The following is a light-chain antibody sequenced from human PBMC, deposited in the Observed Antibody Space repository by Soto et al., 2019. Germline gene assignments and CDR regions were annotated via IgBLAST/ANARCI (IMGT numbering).Light chain of an antibody. J-gene: IGKJ4*01. CDR3: QQTYRAPYS. CDR1: ESIDNY. V-gene: IGKV1-39*01. CDR2: SAS. Sequence: DIQMTQSPPSLSASLGDSVTIVCRATESIDNYLNWYQQKPGSAPTLIVYSASALQSGVPSRFSSSVSGTTFTLTITSLQPEDVSLYFCQQTYRAPYSYGGGT.